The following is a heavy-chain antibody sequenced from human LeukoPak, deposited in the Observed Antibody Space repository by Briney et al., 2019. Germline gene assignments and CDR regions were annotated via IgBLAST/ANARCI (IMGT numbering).Heavy chain of an antibody. CDR1: GFTFSSYA. V-gene: IGHV3-23*01. CDR3: AKGLLTSGYYYGHYYYYMDV. J-gene: IGHJ6*03. D-gene: IGHD3-22*01. Sequence: TGGSLRLSCAASGFTFSSYAMSWVRQDPGKGLEWLSIISGSGGNTHYAGSVKGRFTISRDNSKNTLNLQMNTLRAEDTAIYYCAKGLLTSGYYYGHYYYYMDVWGKGTTVTVSS. CDR2: ISGSGGNT.